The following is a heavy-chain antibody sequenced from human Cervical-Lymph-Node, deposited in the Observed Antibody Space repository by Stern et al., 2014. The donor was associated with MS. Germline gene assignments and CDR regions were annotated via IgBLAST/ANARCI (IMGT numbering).Heavy chain of an antibody. CDR2: IVPLFGKP. CDR3: ASPLTATSVPFGYYGMDV. Sequence: QVQLVQSGAEVKKPGSSVKVSCKASGGTFSNYATSWVRQAPGQGLESMGGIVPLFGKPNYAQKFQGRVTITADESTSTAYMDLSSLRSEDTAVYYCASPLTATSVPFGYYGMDVWGQGTTVTVS. CDR1: GGTFSNYA. D-gene: IGHD4-17*01. J-gene: IGHJ6*02. V-gene: IGHV1-69*01.